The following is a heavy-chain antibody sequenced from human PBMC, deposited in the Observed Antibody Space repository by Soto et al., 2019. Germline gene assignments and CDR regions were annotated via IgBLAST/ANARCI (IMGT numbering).Heavy chain of an antibody. CDR2: IIPISETT. CDR3: ARSQGSSTSLEIYYYYYYGMDV. V-gene: IGHV1-69*01. D-gene: IGHD2-2*01. Sequence: QVQLVQSGAEVKKPGSSVKVSCKASGGTFSSYAISWVRQAPGQGLEWMGGIIPISETTNYAQKFQGRVTFTADESKSTAYMELSGLRSEDSAVYYCARSQGSSTSLEIYYYYYYGMDVWGQGTTVTVSS. CDR1: GGTFSSYA. J-gene: IGHJ6*02.